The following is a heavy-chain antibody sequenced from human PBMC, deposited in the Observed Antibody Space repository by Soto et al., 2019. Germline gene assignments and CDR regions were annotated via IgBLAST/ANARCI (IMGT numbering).Heavy chain of an antibody. CDR2: INLNNGGT. V-gene: IGHV1-2*02. CDR1: GYTFIGYY. CDR3: ASRTSVLGVPAVDY. Sequence: ASVKVSCKASGYTFIGYYMHWVRQAPGQGLEWMGWINLNNGGTNYAQKFQGRVTMTRGPSSSTAYMELSRLRSGDTAVYYCASRTSVLGVPAVDYWGEGTRVSVSS. J-gene: IGHJ4*02. D-gene: IGHD2-2*01.